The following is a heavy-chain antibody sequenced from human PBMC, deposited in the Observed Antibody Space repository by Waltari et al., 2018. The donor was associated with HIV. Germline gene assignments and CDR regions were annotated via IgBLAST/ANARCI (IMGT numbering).Heavy chain of an antibody. CDR2: ISYDGGNK. J-gene: IGHJ4*02. Sequence: QVQLVESGGGVVQPGRSLRLSCVASGFTFSSYGMHWVRQAPGKGLEWVAAISYDGGNKHYADSVKGRFTISRDNSKNTLYLQMNSLRAEDTAVYYCAKPLQEGHPLFQLMDYWGQGTLVTISS. D-gene: IGHD1-1*01. V-gene: IGHV3-30*18. CDR3: AKPLQEGHPLFQLMDY. CDR1: GFTFSSYG.